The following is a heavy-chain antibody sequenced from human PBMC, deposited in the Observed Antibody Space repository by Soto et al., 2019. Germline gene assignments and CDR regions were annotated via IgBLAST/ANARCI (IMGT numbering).Heavy chain of an antibody. J-gene: IGHJ4*02. CDR1: GGSISSGGYY. CDR2: IYYSGST. V-gene: IGHV4-31*03. Sequence: QVQLQESGPGLVKPSQTLSLTCTVSGGSISSGGYYWSWIRQHPGKGLEGIGYIYYSGSTYYNPSLKSRVTISVDTSKNQFSLTLSSVTAADTAVYYCARVVLPIVVVPSYYFDYWGQGTLVTVSS. CDR3: ARVVLPIVVVPSYYFDY. D-gene: IGHD2-2*01.